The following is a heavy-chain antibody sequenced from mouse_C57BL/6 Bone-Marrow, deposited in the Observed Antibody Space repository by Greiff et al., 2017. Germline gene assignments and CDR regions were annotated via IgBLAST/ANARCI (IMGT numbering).Heavy chain of an antibody. CDR2: ISDGGSYT. CDR3: ARDGWGNYSWFAY. CDR1: GFTFSSYA. J-gene: IGHJ3*01. D-gene: IGHD2-1*01. V-gene: IGHV5-4*01. Sequence: EVKLEESGGGLVKPGGSLKLSCAASGFTFSSYAMSWVRQTPEKRLEWVATISDGGSYTYYPDNVKGRFTISRDNAKNNLYLQMSHLKSEDTAMYYCARDGWGNYSWFAYWGQGTLVTVSA.